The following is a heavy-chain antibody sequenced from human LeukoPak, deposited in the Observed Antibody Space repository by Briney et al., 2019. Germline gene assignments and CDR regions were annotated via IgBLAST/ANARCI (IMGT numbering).Heavy chain of an antibody. D-gene: IGHD1-26*01. CDR1: GFTFSNYA. Sequence: PGWSLRLSCAVSGFTFSNYAMHWVRQAPGKGLEWVAAISHDGSNEYYAESVKGRITVSRDTSENTLYLQMNSLRAEDTAVYYCARDLSGSYIFDYWGQGTLVTVSS. CDR2: ISHDGSNE. V-gene: IGHV3-30-3*01. J-gene: IGHJ4*02. CDR3: ARDLSGSYIFDY.